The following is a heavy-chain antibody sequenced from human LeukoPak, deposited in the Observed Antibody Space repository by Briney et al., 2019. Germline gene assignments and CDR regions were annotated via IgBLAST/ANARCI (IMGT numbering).Heavy chain of an antibody. Sequence: ASVKVSCKASGYTFTSYGISWVRQAPGQGLEWMGWISAYNGNTNYAQKLQGRVTMTTDTSTSTAYMELRSLRSDDTAVYYCARDCPSTSCLYYYGMDVWGQGTTVTVSS. CDR1: GYTFTSYG. J-gene: IGHJ6*02. D-gene: IGHD2-2*01. CDR2: ISAYNGNT. CDR3: ARDCPSTSCLYYYGMDV. V-gene: IGHV1-18*01.